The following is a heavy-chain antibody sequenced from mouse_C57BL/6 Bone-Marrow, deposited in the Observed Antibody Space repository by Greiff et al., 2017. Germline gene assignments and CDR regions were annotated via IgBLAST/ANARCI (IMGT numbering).Heavy chain of an antibody. Sequence: QVQLKESGAELARPGASVKLSCKASGYTFTSYGISWVKQRTGQGLEWIGEIYPRSGNTYYNEKFKGKATLTADKSSSTAYMELRSLTSEDSAVYFCARCELTGPYYYAMDYWGQGTSVTVSS. D-gene: IGHD4-1*01. V-gene: IGHV1-81*01. CDR3: ARCELTGPYYYAMDY. J-gene: IGHJ4*01. CDR2: IYPRSGNT. CDR1: GYTFTSYG.